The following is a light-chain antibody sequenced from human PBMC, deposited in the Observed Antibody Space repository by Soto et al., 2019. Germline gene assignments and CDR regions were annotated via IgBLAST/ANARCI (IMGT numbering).Light chain of an antibody. CDR1: QSVTIY. J-gene: IGKJ1*01. Sequence: EIVMTQSPATLSVSPVEGATLSCRASQSVTIYLAWYQEKSGQAPRLVIHDVSKRATGIPARFSGSGSGTELTLTISSLQSEDSALYYCQQHNKSPPVFGKGTKVDIK. CDR2: DVS. V-gene: IGKV3D-15*01. CDR3: QQHNKSPPV.